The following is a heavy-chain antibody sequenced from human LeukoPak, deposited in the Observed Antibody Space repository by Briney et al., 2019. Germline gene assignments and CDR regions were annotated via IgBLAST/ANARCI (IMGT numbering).Heavy chain of an antibody. V-gene: IGHV4-59*01. Sequence: SETLSLTCTVSGGSISSYYWSWIRQPPGKGLEWIGCIYYSGSTNYNPSLKSRVTISVDTSKNQFSLKLSSVTAADTAVHYCASVQLASNYYYYGMDVWGQGTTVTVSS. CDR2: IYYSGST. CDR1: GGSISSYY. D-gene: IGHD2-15*01. CDR3: ASVQLASNYYYYGMDV. J-gene: IGHJ6*02.